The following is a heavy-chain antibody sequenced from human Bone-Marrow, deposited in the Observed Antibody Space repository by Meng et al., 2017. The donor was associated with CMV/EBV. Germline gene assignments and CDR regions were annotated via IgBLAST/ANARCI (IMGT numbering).Heavy chain of an antibody. Sequence: ASVKVSCKASGYTFTGYYMHWVRQAPGQGLEWMGWINPNSGGTNYAQKFQGRVTMTRDTSISTAYMELSSLRSEDTAVYYCARDQKQWLVTGFYGMDVWGQGTTVTVSS. CDR1: GYTFTGYY. CDR2: INPNSGGT. CDR3: ARDQKQWLVTGFYGMDV. J-gene: IGHJ6*02. V-gene: IGHV1-2*02. D-gene: IGHD6-19*01.